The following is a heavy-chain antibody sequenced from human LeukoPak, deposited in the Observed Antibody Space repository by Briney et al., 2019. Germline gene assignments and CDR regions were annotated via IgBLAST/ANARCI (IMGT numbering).Heavy chain of an antibody. CDR2: IYYSGST. J-gene: IGHJ4*02. V-gene: IGHV4-59*01. D-gene: IGHD3-22*01. CDR3: ARGSDSSGYYYSWRGFFGFDY. CDR1: GGSISSYY. Sequence: PSETLSLTCTVSGGSISSYYWSWIRQPPGKGLEWIGYIYYSGSTNYNPSLKSRVTISVDTSKNQFSLKLSSVTAADTAVYYCARGSDSSGYYYSWRGFFGFDYWGQGTLVTVSS.